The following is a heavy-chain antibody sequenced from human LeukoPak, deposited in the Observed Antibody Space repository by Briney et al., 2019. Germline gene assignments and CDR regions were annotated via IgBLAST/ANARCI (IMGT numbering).Heavy chain of an antibody. CDR3: AKTPASYSSPYYFDY. Sequence: SETLSLTCAVYGGSFSGYYWSWIRQPPGKGLEWIGEINHSGSTNYNPSLKSRVTISVDTSKNQFSLKLSSVTAADTAVYYCAKTPASYSSPYYFDYWGQGTLVTVSS. J-gene: IGHJ4*02. D-gene: IGHD4-11*01. CDR2: INHSGST. CDR1: GGSFSGYY. V-gene: IGHV4-34*01.